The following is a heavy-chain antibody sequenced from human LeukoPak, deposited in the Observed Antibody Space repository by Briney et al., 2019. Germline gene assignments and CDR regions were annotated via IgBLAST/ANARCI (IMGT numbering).Heavy chain of an antibody. CDR3: ARGLFAGGAGSFDY. Sequence: SETLSLTCAVSGGSFSGYYWSWIRQPPGKGLEWIGRIYNSGSTNYNPSLKSRVTISVDTSKNQFSLKLSSVTAADTAVYYCARGLFAGGAGSFDYWGQGTLVAVSS. V-gene: IGHV4-34*01. CDR1: GGSFSGYY. D-gene: IGHD3-10*01. J-gene: IGHJ4*02. CDR2: IYNSGST.